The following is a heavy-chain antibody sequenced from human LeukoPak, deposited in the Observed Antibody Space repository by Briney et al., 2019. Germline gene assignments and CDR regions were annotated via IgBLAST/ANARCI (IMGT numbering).Heavy chain of an antibody. CDR1: GGSISSYY. CDR3: AALPGWGYGDYFFNPYWFDP. CDR2: IYYSGST. V-gene: IGHV4-59*08. J-gene: IGHJ5*02. Sequence: SETLSLTCTVSGGSISSYYWSWIRQPPGKGLEWIGYIYYSGSTNYNPSLKSRVTISVDTSKNQFSLKLSSVTAADTAVYYCAALPGWGYGDYFFNPYWFDPWGRGTLVTVSS. D-gene: IGHD4-17*01.